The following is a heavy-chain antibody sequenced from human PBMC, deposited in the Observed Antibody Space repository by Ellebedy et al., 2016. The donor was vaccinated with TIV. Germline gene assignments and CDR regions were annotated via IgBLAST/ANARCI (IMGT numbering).Heavy chain of an antibody. CDR3: ARFRSGIVVAPAHYGMDV. Sequence: GSLRLSXAVSGGSVSSTSWWSWVRQSPGKGLEWIGEIFHSGSTNYNPSLKSRVTISVDKSKNQLSLKLSSVIAADTAVYYCARFRSGIVVAPAHYGMDVWGQGTTVTVSS. V-gene: IGHV4-4*02. CDR1: GGSVSSTSW. J-gene: IGHJ6*02. CDR2: IFHSGST. D-gene: IGHD2-2*01.